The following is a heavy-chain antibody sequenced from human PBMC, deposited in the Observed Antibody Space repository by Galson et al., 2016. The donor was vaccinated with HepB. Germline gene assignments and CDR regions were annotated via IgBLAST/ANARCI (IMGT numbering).Heavy chain of an antibody. Sequence: SLRLSCAASGFTFGSYAMTWVRQAPGKGLEWVSSITGSTGVTYYADSVRGRFTISRDNSKNTLYLQMNSLRAEDTAVYYCAKSTGCAVTTLDYYYGMDVWGQGTTVTVSS. CDR3: AKSTGCAVTTLDYYYGMDV. CDR1: GFTFGSYA. D-gene: IGHD4-17*01. V-gene: IGHV3-23*01. CDR2: ITGSTGVT. J-gene: IGHJ6*02.